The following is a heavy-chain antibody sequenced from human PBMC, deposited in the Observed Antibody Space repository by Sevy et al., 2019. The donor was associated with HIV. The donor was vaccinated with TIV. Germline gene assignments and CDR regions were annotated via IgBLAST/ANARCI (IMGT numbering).Heavy chain of an antibody. D-gene: IGHD3-3*01. Sequence: ASVKVSCKVSGYTLTKLPMHWVRQAPGKGLEWMGGFDPEDGETIYAQRFQGRVTMTEDTSTDTAYMELSSLRSEDTAVYYCSTLDFWSENPFHGTDVWGQGTTVTVSS. CDR1: GYTLTKLP. V-gene: IGHV1-24*01. CDR2: FDPEDGET. J-gene: IGHJ6*02. CDR3: STLDFWSENPFHGTDV.